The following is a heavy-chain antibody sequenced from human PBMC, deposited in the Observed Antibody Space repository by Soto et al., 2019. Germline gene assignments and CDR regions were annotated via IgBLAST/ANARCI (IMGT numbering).Heavy chain of an antibody. V-gene: IGHV3-23*01. CDR2: VSASGLNT. Sequence: EVQLLESGGKLVQPGGSLTLSCAASGFTFSTYAMAWVRQAPGKGLEWVSGVSASGLNTDYADPVKGRFYISRDNSKNKVSVHMNSLRAEDTALYYCAKARPRRTSGYFFDYCGQGTPVTVSS. D-gene: IGHD1-1*01. CDR1: GFTFSTYA. J-gene: IGHJ4*02. CDR3: AKARPRRTSGYFFDY.